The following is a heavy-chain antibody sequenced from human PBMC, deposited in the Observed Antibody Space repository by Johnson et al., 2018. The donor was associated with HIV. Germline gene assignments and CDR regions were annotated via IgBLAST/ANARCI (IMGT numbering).Heavy chain of an antibody. V-gene: IGHV3-13*01. Sequence: EMQLVESGGGLVQPGGSLRLACAASGFTFSSYDMHWVRQATGKGLEWVSAIGTAGDTYYPGSVKGRFTVSRDNSKNTLYLQMNSLRAEDTAVYYCASYCSGGSCYRRSPSDAFDIWGQGTMVTVSS. CDR2: IGTAGDT. J-gene: IGHJ3*02. D-gene: IGHD2-15*01. CDR1: GFTFSSYD. CDR3: ASYCSGGSCYRRSPSDAFDI.